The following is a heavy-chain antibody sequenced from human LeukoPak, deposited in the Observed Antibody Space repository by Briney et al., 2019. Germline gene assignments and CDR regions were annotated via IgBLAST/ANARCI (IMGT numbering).Heavy chain of an antibody. CDR1: GFTFSSYE. V-gene: IGHV3-74*01. D-gene: IGHD5-24*01. Sequence: PGRSLRLSCAASGFTFSSYEMNWVRQAPGKGLVWVSRINSDGSSTSYADSVKGRFTISRDNAKNTLYLQMNSLRAEDTAVYYCASQRWLQSSFDYWGQGTLVTVSS. CDR2: INSDGSST. CDR3: ASQRWLQSSFDY. J-gene: IGHJ4*02.